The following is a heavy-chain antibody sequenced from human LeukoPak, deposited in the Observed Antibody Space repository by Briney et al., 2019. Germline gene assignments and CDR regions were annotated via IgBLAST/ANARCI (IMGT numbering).Heavy chain of an antibody. CDR2: TYYRSKWRN. CDR1: GDSVSSNSAA. J-gene: IGHJ3*02. Sequence: SQTLSLTCAISGDSVSSNSAAWDWIRQSPSRGLEWLGRTYYRSKWRNDYAVSAKSRITINPDTSKNQFFLQLNSVTPEDTAVYYCARGQFWAFDIWGQGTRVTVSS. CDR3: ARGQFWAFDI. V-gene: IGHV6-1*01.